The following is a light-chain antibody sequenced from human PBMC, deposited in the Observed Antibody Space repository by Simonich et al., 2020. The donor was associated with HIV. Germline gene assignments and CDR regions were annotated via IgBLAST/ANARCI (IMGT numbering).Light chain of an antibody. J-gene: IGLJ2*01. CDR3: SSYTSSSTVV. Sequence: QSALTQPASGSGSPGRPITISCTATSSDVGGYNNVPGYQQHPGKAPKLMIYEVSKRPSGVSNRFSGSKSGNTASLTISGLQAEDEADYYCSSYTSSSTVVFGGGTKLTVL. CDR1: SSDVGGYNN. V-gene: IGLV2-14*01. CDR2: EVS.